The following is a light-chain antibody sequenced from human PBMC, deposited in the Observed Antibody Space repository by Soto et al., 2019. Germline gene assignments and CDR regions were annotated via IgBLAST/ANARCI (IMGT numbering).Light chain of an antibody. CDR3: QSYDSSLSGSGV. CDR2: GNS. Sequence: QSVVTQPPSVSGAPGQRVTISCTGSSSNIGAGYDVHWYQQLPGTAPKLLTYGNSNRPSGVPDRFSGSKSGTSASLAITGLQAEDEADYYCQSYDSSLSGSGVFGTGTKVTVL. CDR1: SSNIGAGYD. J-gene: IGLJ1*01. V-gene: IGLV1-40*01.